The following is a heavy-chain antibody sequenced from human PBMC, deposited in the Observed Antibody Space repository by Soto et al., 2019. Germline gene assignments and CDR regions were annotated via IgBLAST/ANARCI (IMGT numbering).Heavy chain of an antibody. CDR3: ARDGGSGDPRCLFDY. Sequence: SETLSLTCAVYGGSFSGYYWTWIRQPPGTGLEWIGEINHSGSTNYNPSLKSRVTISVDTSKNQFSLKLTSVTAADTAVYYCARDGGSGDPRCLFDYWGQGTLVTVSS. CDR2: INHSGST. D-gene: IGHD2-15*01. V-gene: IGHV4-34*01. J-gene: IGHJ4*02. CDR1: GGSFSGYY.